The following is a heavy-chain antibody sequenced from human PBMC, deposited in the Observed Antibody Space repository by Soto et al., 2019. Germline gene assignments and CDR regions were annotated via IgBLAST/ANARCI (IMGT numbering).Heavy chain of an antibody. D-gene: IGHD1-26*01. CDR1: GFTFSSYG. CDR2: IWYDESKK. J-gene: IGHJ4*02. V-gene: IGHV3-33*01. CDR3: ARVVISGSYLDY. Sequence: GGSLRLSCAASGFTFSSYGMHWVRQAPGKGLEWVAVIWYDESKKYYADSVEGRFTISKDNSKNTLYLQMNSLRAEDTAVYYCARVVISGSYLDYWGQGTLVTVSS.